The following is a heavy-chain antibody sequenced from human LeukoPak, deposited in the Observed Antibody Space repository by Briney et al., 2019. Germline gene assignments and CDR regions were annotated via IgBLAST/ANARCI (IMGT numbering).Heavy chain of an antibody. CDR2: ITSSSTYI. CDR3: STTAFDV. J-gene: IGHJ3*01. Sequence: GGSLRLSCAASGFTFSSYNMNWVRQAPGKGLEWVSSITSSSTYIYYTDSVKGRFTISRDNFNNTLYLQMNSLRVEDTALYYCSTTAFDVWGQGTVVTVSS. CDR1: GFTFSSYN. V-gene: IGHV3-21*01.